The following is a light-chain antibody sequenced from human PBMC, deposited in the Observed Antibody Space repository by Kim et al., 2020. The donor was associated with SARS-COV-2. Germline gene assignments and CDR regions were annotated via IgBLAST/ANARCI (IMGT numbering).Light chain of an antibody. CDR1: SSDVGGYNY. J-gene: IGLJ1*01. Sequence: GQSITISCTGISSDVGGYNYVSWYQEHPGKAPKLMIYDVTMRPSGVSNRFSGSKSGNAASLTISVLQAEDEADYYCSSHSSTSTYVFGSGTKVTVL. CDR2: DVT. V-gene: IGLV2-14*04. CDR3: SSHSSTSTYV.